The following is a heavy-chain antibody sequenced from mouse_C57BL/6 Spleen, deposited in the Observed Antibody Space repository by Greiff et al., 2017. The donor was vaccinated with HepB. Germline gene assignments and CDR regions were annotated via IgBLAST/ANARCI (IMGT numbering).Heavy chain of an antibody. J-gene: IGHJ4*01. Sequence: QVQLQQSGAELVRPGASVKLSCKASGYTFTDYYINWVKQRPGQGLEWIARIYPGSGNTYYNEKFKGKATLTAEKSSSTAYMQLSSLTSEDSAVYFCARDVYYAMDYWGQGTSVTVSS. V-gene: IGHV1-76*01. CDR1: GYTFTDYY. CDR3: ARDVYYAMDY. CDR2: IYPGSGNT.